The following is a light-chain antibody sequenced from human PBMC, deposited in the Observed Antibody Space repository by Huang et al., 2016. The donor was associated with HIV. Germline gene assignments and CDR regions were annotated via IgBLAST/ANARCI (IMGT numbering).Light chain of an antibody. CDR2: RTS. CDR3: QQSYSSPRVS. J-gene: IGKJ3*01. V-gene: IGKV1-39*01. CDR1: RRIGTF. Sequence: DIQMTQSPSFLSADAGDRVNITCRASRRIGTFLNWYQQNPGQAPKLLIYRTSTLQTGVPLRFSGGGSGTEFTLTISSLQPEDSATYTCQQSYSSPRVSFGPGTTV.